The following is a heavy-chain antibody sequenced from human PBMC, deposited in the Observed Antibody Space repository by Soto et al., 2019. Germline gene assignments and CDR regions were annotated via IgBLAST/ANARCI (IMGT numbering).Heavy chain of an antibody. CDR2: ISGGSESL. D-gene: IGHD4-17*01. Sequence: GGSLRLSCAASGFTFSSYAMSWVRQAPGKGLEWVSAISGGSESLYFAESVKGRFTISRDNAKSTLYLQMNSLRAEDTAVYYCAKYYGDYGRYYYYYGMDVWGQGTTVTVSS. V-gene: IGHV3-23*01. CDR1: GFTFSSYA. CDR3: AKYYGDYGRYYYYYGMDV. J-gene: IGHJ6*02.